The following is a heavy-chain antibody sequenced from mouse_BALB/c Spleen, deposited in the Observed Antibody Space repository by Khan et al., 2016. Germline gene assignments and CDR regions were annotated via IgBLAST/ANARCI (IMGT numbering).Heavy chain of an antibody. Sequence: EVQLQESGPSLVKPSQTLSLTCSVTGDSITSGYWNWIRKFPGNKLEYMGYISYSGSTYYNPSLISRISITRDTSKNQYYLQLNSVTTEDTATYYCARSSTMITGTWFAYWGQGTLVTVSA. D-gene: IGHD2-4*01. J-gene: IGHJ3*01. CDR3: ARSSTMITGTWFAY. CDR1: GDSITSGY. CDR2: ISYSGST. V-gene: IGHV3-8*02.